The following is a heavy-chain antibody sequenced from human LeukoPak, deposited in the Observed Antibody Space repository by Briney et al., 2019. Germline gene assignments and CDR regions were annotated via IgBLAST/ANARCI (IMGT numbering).Heavy chain of an antibody. CDR3: VQEGYDRRGDYGH. CDR1: GYTFTRYG. D-gene: IGHD3-22*01. Sequence: ASVKLSCKASGYTFTRYGLSWVRQAPGQGLEWMAWISAYSDNTDYAQKFQGRLTVTKDTSTQTVYMELRSLSSDDTAVYYCVQEGYDRRGDYGHWGQGALVTVSS. J-gene: IGHJ4*02. V-gene: IGHV1-18*01. CDR2: ISAYSDNT.